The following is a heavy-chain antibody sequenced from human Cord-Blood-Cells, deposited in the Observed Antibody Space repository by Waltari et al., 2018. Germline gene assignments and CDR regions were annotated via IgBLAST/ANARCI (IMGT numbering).Heavy chain of an antibody. Sequence: GPGLVKPSETLSLTCTVSGGSISSYYWSWIRQPPGKGLEWIGYIYYSGSTNYNPSLKSRVTISVDTSKNQFSLKLSSVTAADTAVYYCARGPNSSSWYAALDIWGQGTMVTV. CDR2: IYYSGST. CDR3: ARGPNSSSWYAALDI. V-gene: IGHV4-59*01. D-gene: IGHD6-13*01. J-gene: IGHJ3*02. CDR1: GGSISSYY.